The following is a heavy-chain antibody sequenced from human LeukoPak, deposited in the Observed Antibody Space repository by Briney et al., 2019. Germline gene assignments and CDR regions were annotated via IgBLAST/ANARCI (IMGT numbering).Heavy chain of an antibody. CDR3: ARVGMGDVVAAHFDY. D-gene: IGHD2-15*01. Sequence: PSETLSLTCTVSGGSISSGDYYWSWIRQPPGKGLEWIGYIYYSGSTYYNPSLKSRVTISVDTSKNQFSLKLSSVTAADTAAYYCARVGMGDVVAAHFDYWGQGTLVTVSS. V-gene: IGHV4-30-4*01. CDR2: IYYSGST. CDR1: GGSISSGDYY. J-gene: IGHJ4*02.